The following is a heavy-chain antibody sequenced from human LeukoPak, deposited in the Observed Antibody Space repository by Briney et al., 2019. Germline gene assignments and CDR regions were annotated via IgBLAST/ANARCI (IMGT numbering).Heavy chain of an antibody. Sequence: GGSLRLSCSASGFTFSSYGMHWVRQAPGKELERVAVISYDGSNKYYADSVKGRFTISRDNSKNTLYLQMNSLRAEDTAVYYCAKDSTMVRGVTSPHFDYWGQGTLVTVSS. D-gene: IGHD3-10*01. J-gene: IGHJ4*02. CDR1: GFTFSSYG. CDR2: ISYDGSNK. V-gene: IGHV3-30*18. CDR3: AKDSTMVRGVTSPHFDY.